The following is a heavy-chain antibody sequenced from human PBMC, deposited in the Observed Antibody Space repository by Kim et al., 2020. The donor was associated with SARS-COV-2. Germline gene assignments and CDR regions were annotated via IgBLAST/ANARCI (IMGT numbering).Heavy chain of an antibody. V-gene: IGHV3-30*18. CDR3: AKTFSGGYFGYDY. D-gene: IGHD3-22*01. Sequence: GGSLRLSCAASGFTFNTYGMHWVRQAPGKGLEWVAVISYDGSNKYYADSVKGRFTISRDNSKNTLYLQMNSLRIEDTAVYYCAKTFSGGYFGYDYSGQGTLVTASS. CDR1: GFTFNTYG. CDR2: ISYDGSNK. J-gene: IGHJ4*02.